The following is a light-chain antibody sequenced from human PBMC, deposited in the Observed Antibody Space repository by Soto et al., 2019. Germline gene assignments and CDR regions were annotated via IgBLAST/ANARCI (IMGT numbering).Light chain of an antibody. CDR3: QQSYSTPAT. J-gene: IGKJ4*01. Sequence: DIQMTQSPSSLSASVGDGVTITCRASQGISSYLNWYQQKPGKAPKLLIYAASSLQSGVPSRFSGSGSGTDFTLTISSLQPEDFATYYCQQSYSTPATFGGGTKVDIK. CDR1: QGISSY. V-gene: IGKV1-39*01. CDR2: AAS.